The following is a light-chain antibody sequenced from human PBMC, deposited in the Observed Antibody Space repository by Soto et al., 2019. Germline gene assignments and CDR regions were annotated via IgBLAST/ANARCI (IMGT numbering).Light chain of an antibody. J-gene: IGKJ1*01. CDR3: QQYASSPRT. CDR2: GAS. CDR1: QSVSSSF. Sequence: DIVLTQSPGALSLSPGERATLSCRASQSVSSSFLAWYQQKPGQAPRLLIYGASSRATGIPDWFSGSGSGTDFTLYISRLEPEDFAVYYCQQYASSPRTFGQGTKVEIK. V-gene: IGKV3-20*01.